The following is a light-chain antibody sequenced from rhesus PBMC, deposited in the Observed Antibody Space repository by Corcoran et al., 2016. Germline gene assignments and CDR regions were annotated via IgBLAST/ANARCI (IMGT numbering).Light chain of an antibody. V-gene: IGKV1-22*01. CDR1: QDISSW. CDR2: KAS. J-gene: IGKJ4*01. Sequence: DIQMTQSPSSLSASVGDTVSITCRASQDISSWLVWYQQKPGKAPKLLIYKASSLQGGVPSRSSGSGSGTDFTLTISSLQSEDFATYYCQQYSSRPLTFGGGTKVELK. CDR3: QQYSSRPLT.